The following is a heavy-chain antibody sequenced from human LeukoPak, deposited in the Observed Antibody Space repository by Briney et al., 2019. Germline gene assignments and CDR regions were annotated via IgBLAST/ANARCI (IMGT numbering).Heavy chain of an antibody. CDR2: IYYSGST. V-gene: IGHV4-59*01. J-gene: IGHJ6*02. Sequence: SETLSLTCTVSGGSISSYYWSWIRQPPGKGLEWIGYIYYSGSTNYNPPLKSRVTISVDTSKNQFSLKLSSVTAADTAVYYCARELAVAGTRYYYYGMDVWGQGTTVTVSS. CDR3: ARELAVAGTRYYYYGMDV. D-gene: IGHD6-19*01. CDR1: GGSISSYY.